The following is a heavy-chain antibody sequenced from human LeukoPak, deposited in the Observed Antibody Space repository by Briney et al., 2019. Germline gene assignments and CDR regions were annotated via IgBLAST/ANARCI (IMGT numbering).Heavy chain of an antibody. CDR2: ISGRGGTI. Sequence: PGGSLRLSCAASAFTFSSYAMSWVRQAPGKGPEWVSYISGRGGTIYYADSVEGRFTISRDNAKNSLFLQMSNLRAEDSAIYYCATVQLPWIHLWPNPFNMWGQGTMVTVSS. V-gene: IGHV3-48*04. J-gene: IGHJ3*02. CDR1: AFTFSSYA. CDR3: ATVQLPWIHLWPNPFNM. D-gene: IGHD5-18*01.